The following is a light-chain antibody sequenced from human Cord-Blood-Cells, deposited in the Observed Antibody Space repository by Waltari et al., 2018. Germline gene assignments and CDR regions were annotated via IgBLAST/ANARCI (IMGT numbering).Light chain of an antibody. CDR3: CSYAGSYTRV. CDR2: DVS. V-gene: IGLV2-11*01. Sequence: QSALTQPRSVSGSPGQSVTISCTGTSSDVGGYNYVSWYQQHQGKAPKLMIYDVSKRPSGVPDRFSGSKSGKTASLTISGLQAEDEADYYCCSYAGSYTRVFGGGTKLTVL. J-gene: IGLJ3*02. CDR1: SSDVGGYNY.